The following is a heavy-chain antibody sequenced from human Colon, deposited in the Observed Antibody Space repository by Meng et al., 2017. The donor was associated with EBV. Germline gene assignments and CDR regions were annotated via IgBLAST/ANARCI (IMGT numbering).Heavy chain of an antibody. CDR3: ARYVFDSSSLYSNWFDP. J-gene: IGHJ5*02. Sequence: QVQLQESGPGLVQHSQTLSLTCTVSGGSISSGTYYWGWIRQLPGKGLEWIAYIHYSGSTYYSPSLKSRVTISVDTSKNQLSLKLSSMTAADTAVYYCARYVFDSSSLYSNWFDPWGQGTLVTVSS. D-gene: IGHD3-22*01. V-gene: IGHV4-31*03. CDR2: IHYSGST. CDR1: GGSISSGTYY.